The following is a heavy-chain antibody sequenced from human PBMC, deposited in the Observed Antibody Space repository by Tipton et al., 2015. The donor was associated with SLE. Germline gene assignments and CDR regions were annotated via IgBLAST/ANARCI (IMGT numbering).Heavy chain of an antibody. J-gene: IGHJ3*02. Sequence: LRLSCTVSGGSVSSGSYYWSWIRQPPGKGLEWIGYIYYSGSTNYNPSLKSRVTISVDTSKNQFSLKLSSVTAADTAVYYCAGLRVTSDAFDIWGQGTMVTVSS. CDR1: GGSVSSGSYY. D-gene: IGHD2-21*02. CDR2: IYYSGST. V-gene: IGHV4-61*01. CDR3: AGLRVTSDAFDI.